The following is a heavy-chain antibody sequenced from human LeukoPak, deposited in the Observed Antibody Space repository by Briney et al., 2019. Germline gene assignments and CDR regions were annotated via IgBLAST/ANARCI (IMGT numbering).Heavy chain of an antibody. Sequence: GASVKVSCKASAYTFTGYYMHWVRQAPGQGLEWMGWIYPNSGGTNYAQKFQGRVTMTRDTSTSTAYMELSRLRSDDTAVYYCARDEPGSYLAYWGQGTLVTVSS. V-gene: IGHV1-2*02. J-gene: IGHJ4*02. CDR1: AYTFTGYY. CDR3: ARDEPGSYLAY. CDR2: IYPNSGGT. D-gene: IGHD1-26*01.